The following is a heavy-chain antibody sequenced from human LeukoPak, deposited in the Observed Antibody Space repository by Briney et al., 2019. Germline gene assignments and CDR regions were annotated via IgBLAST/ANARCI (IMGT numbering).Heavy chain of an antibody. D-gene: IGHD3-22*01. CDR1: GGTFSSYA. Sequence: ASVKVSCKASGGTFSSYAISWVRQAPGQGLEWMGRIIPILGIANYAQKFQGRVTITADKSTSTAYMELSSLRSEDTAVYYCARSHYDSSGTMGFGYWGQGTLVTVSS. CDR3: ARSHYDSSGTMGFGY. V-gene: IGHV1-69*04. CDR2: IIPILGIA. J-gene: IGHJ4*02.